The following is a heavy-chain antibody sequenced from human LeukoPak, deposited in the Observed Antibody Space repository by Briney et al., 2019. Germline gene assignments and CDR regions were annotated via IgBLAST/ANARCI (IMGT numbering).Heavy chain of an antibody. CDR1: GFTFGSYW. V-gene: IGHV3-7*01. CDR2: IKQDGSEK. J-gene: IGHJ1*01. CDR3: ASQRLSYFQH. Sequence: GGSLRLSCAASGFTFGSYWMSWVRQAPGKGLEWVANIKQDGSEKYYVDSVKGRFTISRDNAKNSLYLQMNSLRAEDTAVYYCASQRLSYFQHWGQGTLVTVSS.